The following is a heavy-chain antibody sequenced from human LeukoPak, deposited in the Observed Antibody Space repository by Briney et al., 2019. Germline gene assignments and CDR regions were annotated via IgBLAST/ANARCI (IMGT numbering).Heavy chain of an antibody. CDR3: AREPLIPYYFDY. Sequence: GGSLRLSCAASGFTFSTYSMNWVRQAPGKGLEWVSYISSGGSTIYYADSVKGRFTISRDNAKNSLYLQMNSLRAEDTAVYFCAREPLIPYYFDYWGQGTLVTVSS. CDR1: GFTFSTYS. J-gene: IGHJ4*02. V-gene: IGHV3-48*04. CDR2: ISSGGSTI.